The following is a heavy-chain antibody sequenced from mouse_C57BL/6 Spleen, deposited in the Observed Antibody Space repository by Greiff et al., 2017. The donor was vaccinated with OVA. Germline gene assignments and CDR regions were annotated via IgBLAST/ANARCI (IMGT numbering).Heavy chain of an antibody. CDR3: ARQYGCDSHAMDY. V-gene: IGHV2-6-1*01. CDR1: GFSFTSYG. J-gene: IGHJ4*01. Sequence: QVQLKESGPGLVAPSQSLSITCTASGFSFTSYGVHWVRQPPGKGLEWLVVIWSDGSTTYNSALKSRLSISKDNSKSQVFLKMNSLQTDDTAMYYCARQYGCDSHAMDYWGQGTSVTVSS. CDR2: IWSDGST. D-gene: IGHD2-2*01.